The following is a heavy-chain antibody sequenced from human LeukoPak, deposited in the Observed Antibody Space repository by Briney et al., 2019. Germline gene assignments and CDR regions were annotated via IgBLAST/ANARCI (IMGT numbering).Heavy chain of an antibody. Sequence: SETLSLTCTVSGGSISSYYWSWIRQPAGKGLEWIGYVYYRGSTNYNPSLKSRLTISVDTSKNQFFLRLSSVTAADTAIYFCARVVPDGYSDYWGQGTLVTVSS. D-gene: IGHD5-24*01. CDR3: ARVVPDGYSDY. CDR2: VYYRGST. CDR1: GGSISSYY. V-gene: IGHV4-59*01. J-gene: IGHJ4*02.